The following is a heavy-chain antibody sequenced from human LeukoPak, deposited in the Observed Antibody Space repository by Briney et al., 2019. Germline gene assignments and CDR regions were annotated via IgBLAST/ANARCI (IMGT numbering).Heavy chain of an antibody. D-gene: IGHD3-9*01. CDR2: IYYSGST. CDR1: GGSISSYY. J-gene: IGHJ6*02. CDR3: ARDYDILTGYGMDV. Sequence: QTSETLSLTCTVSGGSISSYYWSRIRQPPGKGLEWIGYIYYSGSTNYNPSLKSRVTISVDTSKNQFSLKLSSVTAADTAVYYCARDYDILTGYGMDVWGQGTTVTVSS. V-gene: IGHV4-59*01.